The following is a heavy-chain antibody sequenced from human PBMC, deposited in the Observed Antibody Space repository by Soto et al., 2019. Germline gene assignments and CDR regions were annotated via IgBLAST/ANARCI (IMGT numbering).Heavy chain of an antibody. D-gene: IGHD2-21*01. V-gene: IGHV4-34*01. CDR2: INHSGST. J-gene: IGHJ4*02. CDR1: GGSFSGYY. Sequence: QVQLQQWGAGLLKPSETLSLTCAVYGGSFSGYYWSWIRPPPGKGLEWSGEINHSGSTNYNPSRKSRGTISVDTSKNQFSLKLSSVTAADTAVYYCARIGSGGDLDYWGQGTLVTVSS. CDR3: ARIGSGGDLDY.